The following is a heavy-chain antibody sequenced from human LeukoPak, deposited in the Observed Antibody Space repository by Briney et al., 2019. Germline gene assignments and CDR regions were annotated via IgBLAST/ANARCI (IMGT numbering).Heavy chain of an antibody. CDR1: GFTFDDYA. Sequence: GGSLRLSCAASGFTFDDYAMHWVRHAPGKGLEWVSGISWNSGSIGYADSVKGRFTISRDNAKNSLYLQMNSLRAEDTALYYCAKDSSGLPYYFDYWGQGTLVTVSS. V-gene: IGHV3-9*01. J-gene: IGHJ4*02. CDR2: ISWNSGSI. D-gene: IGHD6-19*01. CDR3: AKDSSGLPYYFDY.